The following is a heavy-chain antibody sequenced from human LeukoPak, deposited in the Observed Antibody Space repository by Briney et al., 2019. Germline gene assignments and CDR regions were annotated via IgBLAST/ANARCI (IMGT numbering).Heavy chain of an antibody. CDR1: GFTFSSYS. J-gene: IGHJ4*02. CDR3: ARDHDYGGNPRY. Sequence: GGPLRLSCAAPGFTFSSYSMNWVRQAPGKGLEWVSSISSSSSYIYYADSVKGRFTISRDNAKNSLYLQMNSLRAEDTAVYYCARDHDYGGNPRYWGQGTLVTVSS. D-gene: IGHD4-23*01. V-gene: IGHV3-21*01. CDR2: ISSSSSYI.